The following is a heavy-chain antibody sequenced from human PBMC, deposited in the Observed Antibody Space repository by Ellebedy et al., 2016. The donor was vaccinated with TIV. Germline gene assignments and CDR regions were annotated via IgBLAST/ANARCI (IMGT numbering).Heavy chain of an antibody. Sequence: PGGSLRLSCAASGFTFSSYAMSWVRQAPGKGLEWVSAISGRGGSTYYADSVKGRFTISRDNSKNTLYLQMNSLRAEDTAVYYCAKESGDSSGWYVDYWGQGTLVTVSS. CDR2: ISGRGGST. CDR3: AKESGDSSGWYVDY. V-gene: IGHV3-23*01. CDR1: GFTFSSYA. J-gene: IGHJ4*02. D-gene: IGHD6-19*01.